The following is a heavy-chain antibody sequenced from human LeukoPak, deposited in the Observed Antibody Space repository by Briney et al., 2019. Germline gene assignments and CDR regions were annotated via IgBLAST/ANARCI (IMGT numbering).Heavy chain of an antibody. CDR3: ARASDYDFWSGYRGGYYFDY. J-gene: IGHJ4*02. CDR2: ISYDGSNK. V-gene: IGHV3-30*04. Sequence: GGSLRLSCAASGFTFSSYAMHWVRQAPGKGLEWVAVISYDGSNKYYADSVKGRFTISRDNSKNTLYLQMNSLRAEDTAVYYCARASDYDFWSGYRGGYYFDYWGQGTLVTVSS. D-gene: IGHD3-3*01. CDR1: GFTFSSYA.